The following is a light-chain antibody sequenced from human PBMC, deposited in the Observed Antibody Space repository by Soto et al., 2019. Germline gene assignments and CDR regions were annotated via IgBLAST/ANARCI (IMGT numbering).Light chain of an antibody. CDR1: QSVTNNY. CDR3: QQYGSTANLCT. J-gene: IGKJ3*01. V-gene: IGKV3-20*01. Sequence: EIELTQSPGSLSLSPGERATLSCRASQSVTNNYLAWYQQKPGQVPRLLIYGASSRATDIPDRFSGGGYGTDFTLTIISLDPEDFGGYYCQQYGSTANLCTFGPGTKLAI. CDR2: GAS.